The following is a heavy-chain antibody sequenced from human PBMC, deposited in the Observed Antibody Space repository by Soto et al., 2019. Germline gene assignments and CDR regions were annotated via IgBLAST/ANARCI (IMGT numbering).Heavy chain of an antibody. CDR3: AKDLGRKRNYGYGSSYYYYGMDV. D-gene: IGHD5-18*01. J-gene: IGHJ6*02. CDR1: GFTFSSYG. V-gene: IGHV3-30*18. CDR2: ISYDGSNK. Sequence: LSCSASGFTFSSYGIHCVRQAPGKGLEWVAVISYDGSNKYYADSVKGRFTISRDNSKNTLYLQMNSLRAEDTAVYYCAKDLGRKRNYGYGSSYYYYGMDVWGQRTTVTVSS.